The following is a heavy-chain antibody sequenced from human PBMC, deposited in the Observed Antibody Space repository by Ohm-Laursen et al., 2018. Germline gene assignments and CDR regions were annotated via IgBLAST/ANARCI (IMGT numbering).Heavy chain of an antibody. Sequence: GSLRLSCAASGFTFSNYWMSWVRQTPGKGLEWVANIKQDGGEKNFADSVKGRFTISRDNAKNSLYLQMNSLRAEDTAVYYCARGPKDSSGYYFGRSNWGQGTLVTVSS. V-gene: IGHV3-7*01. CDR2: IKQDGGEK. CDR3: ARGPKDSSGYYFGRSN. D-gene: IGHD3-22*01. J-gene: IGHJ4*02. CDR1: GFTFSNYW.